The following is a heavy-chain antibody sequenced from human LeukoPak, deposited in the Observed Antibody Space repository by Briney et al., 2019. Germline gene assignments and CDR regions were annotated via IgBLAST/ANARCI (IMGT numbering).Heavy chain of an antibody. CDR2: IGKAGDT. CDR1: GFTFSTYD. V-gene: IGHV3-13*04. D-gene: IGHD5-12*01. Sequence: AGGSLRLSCAASGFTFSTYDMHWVRQATGKGLEWVSGIGKAGDTYYAGSVKGRFTISRENARNSLYLQMNSLRAGGTAVYYCVRDPSGHGLDVWGRGTTVTVSS. J-gene: IGHJ6*02. CDR3: VRDPSGHGLDV.